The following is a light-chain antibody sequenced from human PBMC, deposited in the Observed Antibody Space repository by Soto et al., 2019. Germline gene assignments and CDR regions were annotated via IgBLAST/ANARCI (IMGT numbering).Light chain of an antibody. J-gene: IGLJ2*01. CDR2: EGS. CDR1: SSDVGSYNL. CDR3: CPYAGSSTCSVV. V-gene: IGLV2-23*01. Sequence: QSALTQPASVSGSPGQSITISCTGTSSDVGSYNLVSWYQQHPGKAPKLMIYEGSKRPSGVSNRFSGSKSGHTASLTISGLQDEYEADYYCCPYAGSSTCSVVFGGGTQLTVL.